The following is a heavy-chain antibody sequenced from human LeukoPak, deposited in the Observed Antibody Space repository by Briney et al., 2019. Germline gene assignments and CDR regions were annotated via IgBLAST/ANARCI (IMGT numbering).Heavy chain of an antibody. CDR3: ARRVPSSGYYYVGEKYNWFDP. V-gene: IGHV4-39*01. D-gene: IGHD3-22*01. Sequence: KPSETLSLTCTVSGGSISSSSHYWGWIRQPPGKGLEWIGSIYYSGSTYYNPSLKSRVTISVDTSKNQFSLKLSSVTAADTAVYYCARRVPSSGYYYVGEKYNWFDPWGQGTLVTVSS. J-gene: IGHJ5*02. CDR2: IYYSGST. CDR1: GGSISSSSHY.